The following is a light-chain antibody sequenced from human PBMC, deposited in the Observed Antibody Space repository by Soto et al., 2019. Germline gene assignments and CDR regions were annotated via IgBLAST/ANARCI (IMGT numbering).Light chain of an antibody. V-gene: IGKV2-28*01. CDR2: LGS. CDR1: QSLLQSNGYNY. CDR3: LQALRGRM. J-gene: IGKJ1*01. Sequence: IVMTQSPLSLPVTPGAPASISCRSSQSLLQSNGYNYLVWYLQKPVQSLQLMVYLGSNRASEVPNKFSGGGSGTDFTREISRVEAEDVGVYYCLQALRGRMIGQGNKVEIK.